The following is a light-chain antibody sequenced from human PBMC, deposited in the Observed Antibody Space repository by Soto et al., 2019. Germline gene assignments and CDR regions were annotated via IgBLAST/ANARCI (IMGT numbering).Light chain of an antibody. CDR2: EVS. V-gene: IGLV2-14*01. J-gene: IGLJ1*01. Sequence: QSLLVRPTCVSVSPGQSITICCTGTSSDIGGYNQVSCYQQHPGKAPKLMICEVSNRCSGGSNRSSGWMSCNTASRTISGLPADDEADYYSSSYTGGNCSDFGCGTQVNIL. CDR3: SSYTGGNCSD. CDR1: SSDIGGYNQ.